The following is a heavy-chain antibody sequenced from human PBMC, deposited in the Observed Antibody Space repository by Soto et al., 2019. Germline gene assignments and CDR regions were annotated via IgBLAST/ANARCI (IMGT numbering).Heavy chain of an antibody. CDR1: GFSLSNARMG. J-gene: IGHJ6*03. CDR2: IFSNDEK. CDR3: ARAYCSGGSCYYYYYYMDV. Sequence: SGPTLVNPTETLTLTCTVSGFSLSNARMGVSWIRQPPGKALEWLAHIFSNDEKSYSTSLKSRLTISKDTSKSQVVLTMTNMDPVDTATYYCARAYCSGGSCYYYYYYMDVWGKGTTVTVSS. D-gene: IGHD2-15*01. V-gene: IGHV2-26*01.